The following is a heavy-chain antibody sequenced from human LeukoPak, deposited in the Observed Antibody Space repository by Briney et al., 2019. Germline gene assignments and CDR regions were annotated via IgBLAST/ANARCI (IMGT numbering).Heavy chain of an antibody. D-gene: IGHD2-21*02. CDR2: ISSSSSYI. V-gene: IGHV3-21*01. CDR3: ASVTAIPLDY. CDR1: GFTFSSYS. Sequence: GGSLRLSCAVSGFTFSSYSMNWVRQAPGKGLEWVSSISSSSSYIYYADSVKGRFTISRDNAKNSLYLRMNSLRAEDTAVYYCASVTAIPLDYWGQGTLVTVSS. J-gene: IGHJ4*02.